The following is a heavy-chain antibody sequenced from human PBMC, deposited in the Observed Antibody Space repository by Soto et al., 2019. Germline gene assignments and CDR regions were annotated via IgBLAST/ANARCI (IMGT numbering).Heavy chain of an antibody. Sequence: GSLRFSCAASVFTFSGYEMNWVRQAPGKGLEWVSYISGNGGTIYYADSVKGRFTISRDNAKNSLYLQLNSLRVEDTAVYYCARGEGGYRVTRFDCWGQGTQVTVSS. CDR1: VFTFSGYE. V-gene: IGHV3-48*03. CDR3: ARGEGGYRVTRFDC. D-gene: IGHD5-12*01. J-gene: IGHJ4*02. CDR2: ISGNGGTI.